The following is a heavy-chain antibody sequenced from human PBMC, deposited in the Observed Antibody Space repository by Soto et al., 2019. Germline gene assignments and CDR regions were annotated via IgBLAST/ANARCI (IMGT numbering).Heavy chain of an antibody. D-gene: IGHD3-22*01. CDR3: ARGDGDYYDGNGYLGRH. V-gene: IGHV3-74*01. Sequence: EVQLVESGGGLVQPGGSLRLSCAASGFTFSSYWMHWVRQAPGKGLVWVSRINSDGSRTSYADSAKGRFTISRDNAKNTLYLQMNSLRAEDTAVYCCARGDGDYYDGNGYLGRHWGQGTLVTVSS. CDR1: GFTFSSYW. CDR2: INSDGSRT. J-gene: IGHJ4*02.